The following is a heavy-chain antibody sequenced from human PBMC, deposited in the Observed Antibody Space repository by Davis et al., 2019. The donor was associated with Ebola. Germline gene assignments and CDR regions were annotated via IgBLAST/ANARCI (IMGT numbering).Heavy chain of an antibody. CDR1: GYTFTSYD. J-gene: IGHJ5*02. D-gene: IGHD6-25*01. CDR2: ISAYNGNT. Sequence: ASVKVSCKASGYTFTSYDINWVRQATGQGLEWMGWISAYNGNTNYAQKLQGRVTMTTDTSTSTAYMELRSLRSDDTAVYYCARVPKGPANWFDPWGQGTLVTVSS. CDR3: ARVPKGPANWFDP. V-gene: IGHV1-18*01.